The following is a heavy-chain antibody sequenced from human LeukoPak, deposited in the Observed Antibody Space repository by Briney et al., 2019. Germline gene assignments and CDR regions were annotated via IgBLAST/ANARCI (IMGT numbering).Heavy chain of an antibody. CDR3: AGRAMGATSFDY. CDR1: GFTFSDYY. J-gene: IGHJ4*02. Sequence: PGGSLRLSCAGSGFTFSDYYMTWVRQAPGKGLEWVSYISSSSNTVYYADSVKGRLTVSRDNGNNSLYLQMTNLRAEDTAVYYCAGRAMGATSFDYWGQGTLVTVSS. V-gene: IGHV3-11*04. D-gene: IGHD1-26*01. CDR2: ISSSSNTV.